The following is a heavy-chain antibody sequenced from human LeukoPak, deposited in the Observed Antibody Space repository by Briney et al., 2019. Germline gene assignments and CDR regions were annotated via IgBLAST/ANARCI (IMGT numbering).Heavy chain of an antibody. J-gene: IGHJ4*02. D-gene: IGHD3-10*01. CDR2: IYHSGST. CDR1: GGSISSGGYS. CDR3: ARHIWFGESYPHFDY. Sequence: PSETLSLTCAVSGGSISSGGYSWSWIRQPPGKGLEWIGYIYHSGSTYYNPSLKSRVTISVDRSKNQFSLKLSSVTAADTAVYYCARHIWFGESYPHFDYWGQGILVTVSS. V-gene: IGHV4-30-2*01.